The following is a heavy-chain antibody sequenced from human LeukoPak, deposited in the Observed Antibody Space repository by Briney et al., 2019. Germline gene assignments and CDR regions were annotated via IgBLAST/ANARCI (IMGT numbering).Heavy chain of an antibody. D-gene: IGHD3-22*01. Sequence: GGPLRLSCAVSGFSVSSNYMSWVRQAPGKGLEWVSVIYSGGSTYYADSVKGRFTISRDTSKNTLYLQMNSLRAEDTAVYYCAREWDTSGRYFDSWGQGTLVTVSS. CDR3: AREWDTSGRYFDS. J-gene: IGHJ4*02. V-gene: IGHV3-53*01. CDR1: GFSVSSNY. CDR2: IYSGGST.